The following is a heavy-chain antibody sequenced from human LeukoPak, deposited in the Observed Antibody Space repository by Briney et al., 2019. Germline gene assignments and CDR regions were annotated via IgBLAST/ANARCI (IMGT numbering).Heavy chain of an antibody. J-gene: IGHJ4*02. CDR3: ARGMGSSWYYFDY. D-gene: IGHD6-13*01. Sequence: GGSLRLSCAASGFTFSSYAMSWVRQAPGKGLEWVSAISGSGGTTYYADSVKGRFTISRDNSKNTLHLQMNSLRAEDTAVYYCARGMGSSWYYFDYWGQGTLVTVSS. CDR2: ISGSGGTT. V-gene: IGHV3-23*01. CDR1: GFTFSSYA.